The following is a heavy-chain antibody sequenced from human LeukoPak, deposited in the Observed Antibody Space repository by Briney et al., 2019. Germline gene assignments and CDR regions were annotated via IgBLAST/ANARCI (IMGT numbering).Heavy chain of an antibody. J-gene: IGHJ4*02. D-gene: IGHD5-24*01. CDR2: INPNSGGT. Sequence: ASVKVSCKASGYTFTGYYMHWVRQAPAQGLEWMGWINPNSGGTNYAQKFQSRGTMTRDTSISTAYMELSRLRSDDTAVYYCARDEGDGYNYVDYWGQGTLVTVSS. CDR1: GYTFTGYY. V-gene: IGHV1-2*02. CDR3: ARDEGDGYNYVDY.